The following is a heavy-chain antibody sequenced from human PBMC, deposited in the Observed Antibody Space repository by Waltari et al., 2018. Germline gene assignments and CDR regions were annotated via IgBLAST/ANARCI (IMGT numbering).Heavy chain of an antibody. CDR2: IYYSGST. Sequence: QVQLQESGPGLVKPSETLSLTCTVSGGSVSSYYWSWIRQPPGTGLEWIGHIYYSGSTNYNPSLQRRLTMSVDTSKNQFSLKLSSVTAADTAVYYCARDTMSDYDILTGHSRTSAFDIWGQGTMVTVSS. V-gene: IGHV4-59*02. CDR3: ARDTMSDYDILTGHSRTSAFDI. CDR1: GGSVSSYY. D-gene: IGHD3-9*01. J-gene: IGHJ3*02.